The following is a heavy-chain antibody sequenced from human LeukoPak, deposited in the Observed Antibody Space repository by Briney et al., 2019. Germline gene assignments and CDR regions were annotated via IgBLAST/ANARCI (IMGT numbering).Heavy chain of an antibody. CDR2: IYYSGST. D-gene: IGHD3-22*01. Sequence: PSETLSLTCTVSGGSISSYYWSWIRQPPGKGLEWIGYIYYSGSTNYNPSLKSRVTISVDTSKNQFSLKLSSVTAADTAVYYCARETYYYDSSAYTATGYYYYYMDVWGKGTTVTVSS. J-gene: IGHJ6*03. V-gene: IGHV4-59*01. CDR1: GGSISSYY. CDR3: ARETYYYDSSAYTATGYYYYYMDV.